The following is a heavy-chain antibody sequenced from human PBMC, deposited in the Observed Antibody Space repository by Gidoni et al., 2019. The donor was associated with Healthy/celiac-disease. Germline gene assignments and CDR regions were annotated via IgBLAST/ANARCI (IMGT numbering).Heavy chain of an antibody. V-gene: IGHV4-39*01. Sequence: QLQLQESGPGLVKPSETLSLTCTVPGGSISSSSYYWGWIRQPPGKGLEWIGSIYYSGSTYYNPSLKSRVTISVDTSKNQFSLKLSSVTAADTAVYYCARTRGSSWFDYWGQGTLVTVSS. D-gene: IGHD6-13*01. J-gene: IGHJ4*02. CDR3: ARTRGSSWFDY. CDR1: GGSISSSSYY. CDR2: IYYSGST.